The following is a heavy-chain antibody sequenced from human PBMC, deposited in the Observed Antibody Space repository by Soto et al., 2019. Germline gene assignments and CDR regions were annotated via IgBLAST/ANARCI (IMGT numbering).Heavy chain of an antibody. D-gene: IGHD3-16*02. CDR1: GGSISSYY. V-gene: IGHV4-4*07. Sequence: SETLSLTCTVSGGSISSYYWSWIRQPAGKGLEWIGPIYTSGSTNYNPSLKSRVTMSVDTSKNQFSLKLSSVTAADTAVYYCARDYRQTQYNWFDPWGQGALVTVSS. J-gene: IGHJ5*02. CDR3: ARDYRQTQYNWFDP. CDR2: IYTSGST.